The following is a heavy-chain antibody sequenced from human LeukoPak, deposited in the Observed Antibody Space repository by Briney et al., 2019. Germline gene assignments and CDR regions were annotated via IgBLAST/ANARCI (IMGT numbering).Heavy chain of an antibody. CDR1: GYSFTSSW. CDR3: ARPSWDNYYYGMDV. V-gene: IGHV5-51*01. Sequence: GGSLKISCKGSGYSFTSSWIGWVRQMPGKGLEWMGVIYPGDSDTRYSPSFQGQVTISADKSITTAYLQWSSLKASDTAMYYCARPSWDNYYYGMDVWGQGTTVTVSS. J-gene: IGHJ6*02. D-gene: IGHD1-26*01. CDR2: IYPGDSDT.